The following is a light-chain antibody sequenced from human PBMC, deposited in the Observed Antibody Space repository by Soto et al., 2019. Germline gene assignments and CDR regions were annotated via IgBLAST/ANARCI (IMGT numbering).Light chain of an antibody. CDR1: ESVDIY. CDR2: HAS. Sequence: ETVLTQSPATLSLSPGETATLSCRASESVDIYLAWYQQKPGQAPRLLIYHASNRATGIPARFSGSGSGTDFTLTISSREPEDSAVYYCQQRRNWPPLTCGGGTRVEI. J-gene: IGKJ4*01. CDR3: QQRRNWPPLT. V-gene: IGKV3-11*01.